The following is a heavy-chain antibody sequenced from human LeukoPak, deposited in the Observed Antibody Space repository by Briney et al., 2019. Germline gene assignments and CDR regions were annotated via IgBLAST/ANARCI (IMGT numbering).Heavy chain of an antibody. D-gene: IGHD2-15*01. CDR3: TSDIIVVVVAAQHDAFDI. V-gene: IGHV3-15*01. Sequence: DGGTTDYAAPVKGKFTISREDSKNTLKQQMNSLKTEDTAVYYCTSDIIVVVVAAQHDAFDIWGQGTVVTVSS. J-gene: IGHJ3*02. CDR2: DGGTT.